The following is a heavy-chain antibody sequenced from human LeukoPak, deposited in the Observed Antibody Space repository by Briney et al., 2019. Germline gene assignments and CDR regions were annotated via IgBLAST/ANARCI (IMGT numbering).Heavy chain of an antibody. Sequence: GESLKISCKGSGYSFTSYWIGWVRQMPGKGLEWIGIIYPGDSDTRYSPSFQGQVTISADKSISTAYLQWSSLKASDTAMYYCAGLWSSSLLYGQALQPAFDIWGQGTMVTVSS. CDR2: IYPGDSDT. D-gene: IGHD3-3*01. V-gene: IGHV5-51*01. CDR1: GYSFTSYW. CDR3: AGLWSSSLLYGQALQPAFDI. J-gene: IGHJ3*02.